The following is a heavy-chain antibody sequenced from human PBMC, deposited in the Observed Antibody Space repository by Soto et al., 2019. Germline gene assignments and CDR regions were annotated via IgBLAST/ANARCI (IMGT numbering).Heavy chain of an antibody. J-gene: IGHJ4*02. CDR1: GYSFTKSA. D-gene: IGHD1-1*01. Sequence: AALKVSCKAWGYSFTKSALHWEWMAPGQGLAWMGWITAGDINTKYSQRFLGRVTFTRDPPAPTAFMELSSLRSEDKAVYYCASVGVELEPSNYWGQGPLVTVSS. CDR3: ASVGVELEPSNY. CDR2: ITAGDINT. V-gene: IGHV1-3*01.